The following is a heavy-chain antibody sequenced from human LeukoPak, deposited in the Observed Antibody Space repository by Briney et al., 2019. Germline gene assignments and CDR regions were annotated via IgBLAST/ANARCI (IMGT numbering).Heavy chain of an antibody. Sequence: GGSLRLSCTASGFSFGDDAMSWVRQAPGKGLEWVGFIRSKAYGGTPEYAASVKGRFTISRDDSISTAYLQMNSLKTEDTAVYYCTRAVHSSWFYYFDSWGQGTLVTVSS. CDR1: GFSFGDDA. J-gene: IGHJ4*02. CDR2: IRSKAYGGTP. CDR3: TRAVHSSWFYYFDS. V-gene: IGHV3-49*04. D-gene: IGHD6-19*01.